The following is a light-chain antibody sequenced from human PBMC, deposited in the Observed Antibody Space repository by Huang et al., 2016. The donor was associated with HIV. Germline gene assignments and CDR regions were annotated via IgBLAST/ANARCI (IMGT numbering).Light chain of an antibody. CDR3: RQSYSTPLT. J-gene: IGKJ4*01. V-gene: IGKV1-39*01. CDR2: AAS. Sequence: DIQMTQSPSSLSASVGDRVTITCRASQSIDTTVKWYQQKPGKAPKLQIYAASILQSGVPARFSGSGSGTDFTLTISSLQPEDFATFYCRQSYSTPLTFGGGTKVEIK. CDR1: QSIDTT.